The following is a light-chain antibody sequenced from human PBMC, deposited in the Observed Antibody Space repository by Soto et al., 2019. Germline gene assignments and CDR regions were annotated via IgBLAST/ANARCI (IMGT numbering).Light chain of an antibody. J-gene: IGKJ4*01. Sequence: DIQLTQSPSFVSASVGDRFTITCRASQGISSYLAWYQQKPGKAPKLLIYAASTLQSGVPSRFSGSGSGTDFTLTISSLQPEDFATYYCQQANSFPLTFGGGTKVDIK. CDR2: AAS. V-gene: IGKV1-9*01. CDR3: QQANSFPLT. CDR1: QGISSY.